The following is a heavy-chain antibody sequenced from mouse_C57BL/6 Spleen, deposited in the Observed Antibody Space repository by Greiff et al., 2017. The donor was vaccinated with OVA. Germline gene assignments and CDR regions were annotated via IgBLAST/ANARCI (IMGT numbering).Heavy chain of an antibody. D-gene: IGHD3-2*02. V-gene: IGHV1-22*01. J-gene: IGHJ1*03. CDR1: GYTFTDYN. CDR3: AREAMWYFDV. CDR2: INPNNGGT. Sequence: VQLKQSGPELVKPGASVKMSCKASGYTFTDYNMHWVKQSHGKSLEWIGYINPNNGGTSYNQKFKGKATLTVNKSSSTAYMELRSLTSEVSAVYYCAREAMWYFDVWGTGTTVTVSS.